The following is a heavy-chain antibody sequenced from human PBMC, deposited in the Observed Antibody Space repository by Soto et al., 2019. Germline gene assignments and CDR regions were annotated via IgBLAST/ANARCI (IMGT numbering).Heavy chain of an antibody. CDR2: IYYSGST. D-gene: IGHD6-13*01. J-gene: IGHJ5*02. V-gene: IGHV4-30-4*01. CDR3: ARASEYSSSWLDP. CDR1: GGSISSGDYY. Sequence: SETLSLTCTVSGGSISSGDYYWSWIRQPPGKGLEWIGYIYYSGSTYYNPSLKSRVTISVDTSKNQFSLKLSSVTAADTAVYYCARASEYSSSWLDPWGQGTLVTVSS.